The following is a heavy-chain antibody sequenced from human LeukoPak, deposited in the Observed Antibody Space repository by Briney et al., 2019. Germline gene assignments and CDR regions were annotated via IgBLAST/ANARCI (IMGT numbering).Heavy chain of an antibody. CDR3: ARGDMIVVVIPYFDY. J-gene: IGHJ4*02. D-gene: IGHD3-22*01. Sequence: GGSLRLSCAASGFTFSSYWMSWVRQAPGKGLEWVANIKQDGSEKYYVDSVKGRFTISRDNAKNSLYLQMNSLRAEDTAVYYCARGDMIVVVIPYFDYWGQGTLVTVSS. CDR2: IKQDGSEK. CDR1: GFTFSSYW. V-gene: IGHV3-7*01.